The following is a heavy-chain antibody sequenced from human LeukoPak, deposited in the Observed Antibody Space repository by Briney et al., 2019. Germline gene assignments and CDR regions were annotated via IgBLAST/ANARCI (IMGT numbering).Heavy chain of an antibody. V-gene: IGHV1-2*02. CDR1: GYTFTGYY. Sequence: ASVKVSCKASGYTFTGYYMHWVRRAPGQGLEWMGWINPNSGGTNYAQKFQGRVTMTRDTSISTAYMELSRLRSDDTAVYYCARAASYCSSTSCHDYFDYWGQGTLVTVSS. CDR2: INPNSGGT. CDR3: ARAASYCSSTSCHDYFDY. J-gene: IGHJ4*02. D-gene: IGHD2-2*01.